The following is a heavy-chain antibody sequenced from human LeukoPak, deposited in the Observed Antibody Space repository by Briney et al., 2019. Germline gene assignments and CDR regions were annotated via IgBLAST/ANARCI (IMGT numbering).Heavy chain of an antibody. CDR2: IYNSGST. V-gene: IGHV4-59*08. Sequence: SETLSLTCTVSGDSFSYFYWSWIRQPPGKGLEWIGYIYNSGSTYYNPSLKSRVTISVDTSKNQFSLKLSSVTAADTAVYYCARGGITMVRGVIPFDYWGQGTLVTVSS. J-gene: IGHJ4*02. CDR3: ARGGITMVRGVIPFDY. D-gene: IGHD3-10*01. CDR1: GDSFSYFY.